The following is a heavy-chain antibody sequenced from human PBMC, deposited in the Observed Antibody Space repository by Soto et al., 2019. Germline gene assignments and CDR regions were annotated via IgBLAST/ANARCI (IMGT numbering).Heavy chain of an antibody. J-gene: IGHJ4*02. D-gene: IGHD3-16*01. CDR3: ARGPSILTRFDY. Sequence: QVQLVESGGGVVQPGRSLRLSCAASGFTFSSYAMHWVRQAPGKGLEWVAVISYDGSNKYYADSVKGRFTISRDNSKNTLYVQMNSVRAEDTAVYYCARGPSILTRFDYLGQGALVTVSS. CDR2: ISYDGSNK. V-gene: IGHV3-30-3*01. CDR1: GFTFSSYA.